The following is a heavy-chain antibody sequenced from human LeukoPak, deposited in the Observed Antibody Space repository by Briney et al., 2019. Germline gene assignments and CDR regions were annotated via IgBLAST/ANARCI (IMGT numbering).Heavy chain of an antibody. J-gene: IGHJ4*01. CDR2: IQQDGSEK. D-gene: IGHD5-18*01. CDR3: AREGMEGYSYGYD. Sequence: PGGSLRLSCAASGFTFKGYWMSWVRQAPGKGLEWVANIQQDGSEKKYVDSVKGRFTISRDNAKNSLYLQMDSLRAEDTAVYYCAREGMEGYSYGYDWGQGTLVTVSS. CDR1: GFTFKGYW. V-gene: IGHV3-7*01.